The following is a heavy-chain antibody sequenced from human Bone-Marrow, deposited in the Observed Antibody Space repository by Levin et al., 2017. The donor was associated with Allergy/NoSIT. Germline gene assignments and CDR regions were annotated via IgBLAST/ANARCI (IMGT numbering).Heavy chain of an antibody. CDR2: ISTIGSTI. CDR3: ARGDPLHHSDASRFSTNFGL. Sequence: PGGSLRLSCAGSGFTFGDYYMSWIRQIPGKGLEWLSYISTIGSTIYYADSTRGRFTISRDNAKSLLYLDIDGLTREDTAVYYCARGDPLHHSDASRFSTNFGLWGQGAQVIVSS. V-gene: IGHV3-11*01. CDR1: GFTFGDYY. J-gene: IGHJ4*02. D-gene: IGHD4/OR15-4a*01.